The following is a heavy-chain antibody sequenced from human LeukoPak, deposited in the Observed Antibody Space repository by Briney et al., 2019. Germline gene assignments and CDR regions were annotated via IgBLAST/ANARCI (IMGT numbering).Heavy chain of an antibody. Sequence: SETLSLTCTVSGGSISTYYWSWIRQPPGKGLEWIGYIYYTGSTSYNPSLKSRVTMSLDASKNQFSLELNSVTPADTAVYYCARADYYDSSGYYLDYWGQGTLVTVSS. D-gene: IGHD3-22*01. CDR1: GGSISTYY. CDR3: ARADYYDSSGYYLDY. V-gene: IGHV4-59*01. CDR2: IYYTGST. J-gene: IGHJ4*02.